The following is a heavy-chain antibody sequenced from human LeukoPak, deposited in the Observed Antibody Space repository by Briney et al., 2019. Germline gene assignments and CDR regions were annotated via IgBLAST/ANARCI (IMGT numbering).Heavy chain of an antibody. CDR2: IHTRGT. Sequence: GGSLRLSCEASGFTFSRFAMIWVRQAPGKGLEWVSAIHTRGTQYADSVKGRFTISRDNSKNTLYLQMNSLRAEDTAVYYCARDEGSSGSDYFDYWGQGTLVTVSS. V-gene: IGHV3-23*05. CDR1: GFTFSRFA. CDR3: ARDEGSSGSDYFDY. J-gene: IGHJ4*02. D-gene: IGHD6-19*01.